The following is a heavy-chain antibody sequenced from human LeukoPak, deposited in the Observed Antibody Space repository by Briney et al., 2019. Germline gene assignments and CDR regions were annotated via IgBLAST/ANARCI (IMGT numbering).Heavy chain of an antibody. CDR1: VFTLSNYE. CDR2: ISHSGSTI. Sequence: AGGSLRLSCAASVFTLSNYEMNWVREAPGQGLKWVSYISHSGSTIYYAASVKGRFTISRDNAKNSLYLQMTSLRAEDTAVYYCSGWYSYWGQGILVTVSS. V-gene: IGHV3-48*03. D-gene: IGHD6-19*01. J-gene: IGHJ4*02. CDR3: SGWYSY.